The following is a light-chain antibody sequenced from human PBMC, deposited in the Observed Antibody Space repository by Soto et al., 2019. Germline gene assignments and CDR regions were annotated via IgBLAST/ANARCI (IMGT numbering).Light chain of an antibody. Sequence: EIVLTQSPGTLSLSPGERATLSCRASQSVSSNYLAWYRRKPGQAPRLLIYGASNRATDIPGMFSGSGSGTDFTLTITRLEPEDFAVYYCQQYGSSPPTFGPGTRVEIK. CDR1: QSVSSNY. V-gene: IGKV3-20*01. CDR2: GAS. J-gene: IGKJ1*01. CDR3: QQYGSSPPT.